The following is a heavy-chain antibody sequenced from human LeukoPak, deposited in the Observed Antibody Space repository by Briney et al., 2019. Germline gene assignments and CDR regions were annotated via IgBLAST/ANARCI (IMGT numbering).Heavy chain of an antibody. CDR2: INPNSGGT. D-gene: IGHD2-2*01. CDR3: ASTSPQDCSSTSCYSLDP. Sequence: ASVKVSCKASGYTFTGYYMHWVRQAPGQGLEWMGWINPNSGGTNYAQKFQGRVTMTRDTSISTAYMELSRLRSDDTAVYYCASTSPQDCSSTSCYSLDPWGQGTLVTVSS. J-gene: IGHJ5*02. CDR1: GYTFTGYY. V-gene: IGHV1-2*02.